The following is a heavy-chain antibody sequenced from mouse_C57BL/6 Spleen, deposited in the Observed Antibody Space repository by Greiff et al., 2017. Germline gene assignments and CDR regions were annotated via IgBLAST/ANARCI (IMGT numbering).Heavy chain of an antibody. J-gene: IGHJ1*03. CDR3: ARESGSRGWYFDV. D-gene: IGHD6-2*01. Sequence: EVQLQQSGPELVKPGASVKISCKASGYTFTDYYMNWVKQSHGKSLEWIGDINPNNGGTSYNQKFKGKATLTVDKSSSTAYMELRSLTSEDSAVYYCARESGSRGWYFDVWGTGTTVTVAS. CDR2: INPNNGGT. CDR1: GYTFTDYY. V-gene: IGHV1-26*01.